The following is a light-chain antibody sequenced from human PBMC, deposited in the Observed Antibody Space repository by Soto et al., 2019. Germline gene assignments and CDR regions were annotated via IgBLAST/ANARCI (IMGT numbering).Light chain of an antibody. V-gene: IGLV1-51*02. CDR3: GTWDSSLSAVV. J-gene: IGLJ2*01. CDR2: ENN. Sequence: QSVLTQPPSVSAAPGQQVTISCSGSSSNIGNNYVSCYQQLPGTAPKLLIYENNKRPSGIPDRFSGSKSGTSATLGITGLQTGDEADYYCGTWDSSLSAVVFGGGTKLTVL. CDR1: SSNIGNNY.